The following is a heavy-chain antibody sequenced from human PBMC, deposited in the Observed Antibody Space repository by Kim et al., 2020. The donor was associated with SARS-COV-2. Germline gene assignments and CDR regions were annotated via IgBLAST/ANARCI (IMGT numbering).Heavy chain of an antibody. Sequence: GGSLRLSCAASGFTFSSYAMHWVRQAPGKGLEWVAVISYDGSNKYYADSVKGRFTISRDNSKNTLYLQMNSLRAEDTAVYYCAREYYYGSGSPNALAVWG. CDR2: ISYDGSNK. V-gene: IGHV3-30*04. CDR1: GFTFSSYA. CDR3: AREYYYGSGSPNALAV. J-gene: IGHJ6*01. D-gene: IGHD3-10*01.